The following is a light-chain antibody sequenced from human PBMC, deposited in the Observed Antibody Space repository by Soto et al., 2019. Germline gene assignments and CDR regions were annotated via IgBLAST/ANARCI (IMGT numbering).Light chain of an antibody. J-gene: IGLJ1*01. V-gene: IGLV2-14*01. Sequence: QSALTQPASVSGSLGQSITISCTGTSSDIGGYKYVSWYQQHPGKAPKLIIFEVSNRPSGVSDRFSGSNSGNTASLTISGLQAEDEADYYCNSFRVSHLYVFGTGTQLTVL. CDR1: SSDIGGYKY. CDR2: EVS. CDR3: NSFRVSHLYV.